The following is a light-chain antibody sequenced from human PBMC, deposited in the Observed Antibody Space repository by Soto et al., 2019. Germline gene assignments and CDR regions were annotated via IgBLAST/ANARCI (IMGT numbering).Light chain of an antibody. CDR2: DVS. Sequence: QSVLTQPPSVSGSPGQSITISCTGTSSDVGGYDSVSWYQQHPGNAPKLIIYDVSYRPSGVSNRFSASKSGNTASLTISGLQAEDEADYYCSSYSSGTKGVFGTGTKVTVL. CDR3: SSYSSGTKGV. J-gene: IGLJ1*01. V-gene: IGLV2-14*01. CDR1: SSDVGGYDS.